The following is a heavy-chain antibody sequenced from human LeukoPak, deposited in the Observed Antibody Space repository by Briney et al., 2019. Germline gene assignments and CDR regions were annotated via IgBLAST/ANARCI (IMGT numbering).Heavy chain of an antibody. D-gene: IGHD5-24*01. CDR3: ARMDRGAYNSPYYFDY. Sequence: GGSLILSCAASGFTFSSYSMNWVRHTPGKGLQWVSYISSSGTTIYYADSVKGRFTISRDNVKNSLYLQMDSLRDEDTAIYNCARMDRGAYNSPYYFDYWGQGTLVTVSS. J-gene: IGHJ4*02. V-gene: IGHV3-48*02. CDR2: ISSSGTTI. CDR1: GFTFSSYS.